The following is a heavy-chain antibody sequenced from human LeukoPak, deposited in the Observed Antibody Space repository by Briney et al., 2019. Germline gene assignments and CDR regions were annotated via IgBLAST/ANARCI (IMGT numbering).Heavy chain of an antibody. CDR1: GFTFTRFN. CDR3: ARPFYYDSNGGEGMDV. Sequence: GRSLRLSCAASGFTFTRFNMNWVRQAPGKGLELVSSISTSGTYIYCADSVKGRFTISRDNAKNSLYLQMNSLRAEDTAVYYCARPFYYDSNGGEGMDVWGQGTTVTVSS. CDR2: ISTSGTYI. D-gene: IGHD3-22*01. V-gene: IGHV3-21*06. J-gene: IGHJ6*02.